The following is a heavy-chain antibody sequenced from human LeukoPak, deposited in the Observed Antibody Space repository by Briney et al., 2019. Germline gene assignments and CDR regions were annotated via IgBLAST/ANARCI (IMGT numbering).Heavy chain of an antibody. CDR2: ISYDGSNK. V-gene: IGHV3-30*18. Sequence: PGGSLRLSCAASGFTFSSYGMYWVRQAPGKGLEWVAVISYDGSNKYYADSVKGRFTISGDNSKNTLYLQMNSLRAEDTAVYYCAKEVDYYGSGRRPRGMDVWGQGTTVTVSS. J-gene: IGHJ6*02. CDR1: GFTFSSYG. CDR3: AKEVDYYGSGRRPRGMDV. D-gene: IGHD3-10*01.